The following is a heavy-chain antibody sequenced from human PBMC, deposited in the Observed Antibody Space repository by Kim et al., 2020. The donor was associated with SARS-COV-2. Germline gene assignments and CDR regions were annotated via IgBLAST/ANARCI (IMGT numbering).Heavy chain of an antibody. J-gene: IGHJ5*02. CDR2: IYPGDSDT. CDR1: GYSFTSYW. V-gene: IGHV5-51*01. Sequence: GESLKISCKGSGYSFTSYWIGWVRQMPGKGLEWMGIIYPGDSDTRYSPSFQGQVTISADKSISTAYLQWSSLKASDTAMYYCARHLSGSYMLWRKGSGGGWFGPWGQGTLVTVSP. D-gene: IGHD1-26*01. CDR3: ARHLSGSYMLWRKGSGGGWFGP.